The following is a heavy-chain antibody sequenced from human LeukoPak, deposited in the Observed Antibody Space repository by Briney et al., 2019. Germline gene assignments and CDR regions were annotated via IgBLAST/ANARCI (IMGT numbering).Heavy chain of an antibody. J-gene: IGHJ5*02. CDR2: INWRSDFV. D-gene: IGHD2-8*02. CDR1: GSSIDEYA. Sequence: PGRSLRLSCAASGSSIDEYAMHWVRQGPGKGLGRVSGINWRSDFVAYADSVKGRFIISRDNAKNSAYLEMNSLRTENTALYFCTKGSWSPRGFNWFDPWGQGTVVTVSS. CDR3: TKGSWSPRGFNWFDP. V-gene: IGHV3-9*01.